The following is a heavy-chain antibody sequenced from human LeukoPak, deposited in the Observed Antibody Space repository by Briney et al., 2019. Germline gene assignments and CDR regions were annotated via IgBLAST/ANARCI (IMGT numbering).Heavy chain of an antibody. Sequence: GASVKVSCKASGYTFIDYYMHWVRQAPGQGLEWMGWISPNSGGTNYALKVQGRVTMTRDTSISTVYMEMNRLTSDDTAVYFCARKKGDYWGQGTLVTVST. CDR2: ISPNSGGT. CDR3: ARKKGDY. V-gene: IGHV1-2*02. J-gene: IGHJ4*02. CDR1: GYTFIDYY.